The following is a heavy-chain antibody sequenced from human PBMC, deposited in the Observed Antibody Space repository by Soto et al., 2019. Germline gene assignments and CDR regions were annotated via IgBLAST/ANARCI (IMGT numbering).Heavy chain of an antibody. CDR1: GFTFSSYW. J-gene: IGHJ6*03. CDR2: INSDGSST. CDR3: ARAKGWIPAAIYDYYYYMDV. D-gene: IGHD2-2*01. V-gene: IGHV3-74*01. Sequence: GGSLRLSCAASGFTFSSYWMHWVRQAPGKGLVWVSRINSDGSSTSYADSVKGRFTISRDNAKNTLYLQMNSLRAEDTAVYYCARAKGWIPAAIYDYYYYMDVWGKGTTVTVSS.